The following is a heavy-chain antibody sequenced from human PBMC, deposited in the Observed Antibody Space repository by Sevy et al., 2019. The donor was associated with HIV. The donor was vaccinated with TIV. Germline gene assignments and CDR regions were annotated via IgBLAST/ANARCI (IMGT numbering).Heavy chain of an antibody. CDR3: TRNGGAFGNGFDP. CDR1: GFTFSSYD. J-gene: IGHJ5*02. V-gene: IGHV3-48*03. CDR2: ISSSGSSI. Sequence: GGSLRLSCTASGFTFSSYDMNWVRQAPGKGLEWVSKISSSGSSIYYADSVKGRFTISRDNAKNSLNLQMNSLRAEATAVYYCTRNGGAFGNGFDPWGHGTLVTVSS. D-gene: IGHD2-15*01.